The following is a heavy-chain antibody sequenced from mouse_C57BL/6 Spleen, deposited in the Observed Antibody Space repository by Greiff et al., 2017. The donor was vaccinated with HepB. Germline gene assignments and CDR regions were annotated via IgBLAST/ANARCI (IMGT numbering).Heavy chain of an antibody. J-gene: IGHJ2*01. CDR1: GFTFSSYG. Sequence: EVQLVESGGDLVKPGGSLKLSCAASGFTFSSYGMSWVRQTPDKRLEWVATISSGGSYTYYPDSVKGRFTISRDNAKNTLYLQMSSLKSEDTAMYYCARHWDGNYYFDYWGQGTTLTVSS. CDR2: ISSGGSYT. CDR3: ARHWDGNYYFDY. D-gene: IGHD2-1*01. V-gene: IGHV5-6*01.